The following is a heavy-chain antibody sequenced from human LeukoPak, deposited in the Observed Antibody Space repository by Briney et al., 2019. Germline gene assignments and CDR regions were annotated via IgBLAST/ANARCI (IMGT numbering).Heavy chain of an antibody. Sequence: PSEALSLTCTVSGVSISNYYWSWIRQPPGKGLEWIGYILNSWSSKHNPSLKSRLSVSVDTSKNQIPLNLGSVTSADTAVYYCARGAGSHSGIFDYWGQGTLVTVRS. CDR3: ARGAGSHSGIFDY. D-gene: IGHD3-10*01. CDR1: GVSISNYY. CDR2: ILNSWSS. J-gene: IGHJ4*02. V-gene: IGHV4-59*01.